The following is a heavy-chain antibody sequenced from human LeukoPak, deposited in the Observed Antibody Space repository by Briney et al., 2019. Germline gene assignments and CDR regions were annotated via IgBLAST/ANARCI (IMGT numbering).Heavy chain of an antibody. CDR2: IYYSGST. CDR3: ARHGTSGTNLNWFDP. D-gene: IGHD1-1*01. Sequence: SETLSLTCTVSGGSISSFYWSWIGQPPGKGLEWIGYIYYSGSTNYNPSLKSRVTISVDTPKNQFSLKLSSVTAAETAVYYCARHGTSGTNLNWFDPWGQGTLVTVSS. J-gene: IGHJ5*02. V-gene: IGHV4-59*01. CDR1: GGSISSFY.